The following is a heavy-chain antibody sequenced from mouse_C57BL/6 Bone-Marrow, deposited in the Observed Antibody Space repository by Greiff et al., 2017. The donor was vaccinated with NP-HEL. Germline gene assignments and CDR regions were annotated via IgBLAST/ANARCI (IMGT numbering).Heavy chain of an antibody. Sequence: QVQLQQSGAELVKPGASVKISCKASGYAFSSYWMNWVKQRPGQGLEWIGNINPSNGGTNYNEKFKSKATLTVDKSSSTAYMELSSLTSEDSAVYYYARERPLLLPDYWGQGTTLTVSS. V-gene: IGHV1-53*01. CDR1: GYAFSSYW. J-gene: IGHJ2*01. D-gene: IGHD1-1*01. CDR2: INPSNGGT. CDR3: ARERPLLLPDY.